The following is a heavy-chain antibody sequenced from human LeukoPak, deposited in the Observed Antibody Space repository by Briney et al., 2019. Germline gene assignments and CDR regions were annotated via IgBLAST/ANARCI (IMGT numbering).Heavy chain of an antibody. J-gene: IGHJ4*02. Sequence: SVKVSCKASGGTFSSYAISWVRQAPGQGLEWMGGIIPIFGTANYAQKFQGRVTITTDESTSTAYMELSSLRSEDTAVYYCARGLAATLGYFDYWGQGTLVTVSS. V-gene: IGHV1-69*05. D-gene: IGHD2-15*01. CDR1: GGTFSSYA. CDR2: IIPIFGTA. CDR3: ARGLAATLGYFDY.